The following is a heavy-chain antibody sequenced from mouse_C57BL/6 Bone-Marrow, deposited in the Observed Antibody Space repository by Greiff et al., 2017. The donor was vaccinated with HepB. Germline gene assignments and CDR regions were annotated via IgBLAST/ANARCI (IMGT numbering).Heavy chain of an antibody. D-gene: IGHD2-2*01. CDR2: IDPENGDT. Sequence: EVQLQQSGAELVRPGASVKLSCTASGFNIKDDYMHWVKQRPEQGLEWIGWIDPENGDTEYASKFQGKATITADTSSNTAYLQLSSLTSEDTAVYYCTKGLRRTDWYFDVWGTGTTVTVSS. CDR1: GFNIKDDY. CDR3: TKGLRRTDWYFDV. V-gene: IGHV14-4*01. J-gene: IGHJ1*03.